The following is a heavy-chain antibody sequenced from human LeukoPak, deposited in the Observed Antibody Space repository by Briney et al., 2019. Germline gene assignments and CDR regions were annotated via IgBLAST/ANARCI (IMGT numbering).Heavy chain of an antibody. CDR3: ARKLYDSSRYGQTYYFDY. Sequence: ASVKVSCKASGYTFTRYGISWVRQAPGQGPEWMGWISGYNGHTNYAQKFQGRVTMTTDTSTSTAYMELRSLRSDDTAVYYCARKLYDSSRYGQTYYFDYWGQGTLVTVSS. J-gene: IGHJ4*02. D-gene: IGHD3-22*01. CDR1: GYTFTRYG. V-gene: IGHV1-18*01. CDR2: ISGYNGHT.